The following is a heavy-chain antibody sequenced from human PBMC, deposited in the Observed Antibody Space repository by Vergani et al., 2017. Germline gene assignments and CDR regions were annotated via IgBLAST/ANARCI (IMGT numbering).Heavy chain of an antibody. CDR3: WSYSYSFDY. J-gene: IGHJ4*02. D-gene: IGHD2-21*02. CDR1: GFTFSSYE. V-gene: IGHV3-48*03. CDR2: ISSSSSTI. Sequence: EVQLVESGGGLVQPGGSLRLSCAASGFTFSSYEMNWVRQAPGKGLEWVSYISSSSSTIYYADSVKGRFTISRDNAKNSLYLQMNSLRAEDTAVYYCWSYSYSFDYWGQGTLVTVSS.